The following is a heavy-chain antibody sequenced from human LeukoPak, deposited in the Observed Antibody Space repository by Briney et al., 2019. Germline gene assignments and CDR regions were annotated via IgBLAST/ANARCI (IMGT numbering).Heavy chain of an antibody. CDR3: ASFGISWRSSY. CDR1: GFTFSSYA. D-gene: IGHD2-21*01. V-gene: IGHV3-74*01. CDR2: ISDDGSYT. J-gene: IGHJ4*02. Sequence: GGSLRLSCAASGFTFSSYAMSWVRQAPGKGLVWVSRISDDGSYTSNVDSVKGRFTISRDNVNNMLYLHMNSLRAEDTAVYYCASFGISWRSSYWGQGTLVTVSS.